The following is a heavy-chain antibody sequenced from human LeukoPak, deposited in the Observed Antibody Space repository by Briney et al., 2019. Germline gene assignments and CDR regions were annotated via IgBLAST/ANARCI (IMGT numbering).Heavy chain of an antibody. V-gene: IGHV4-59*01. CDR3: ARARNYYDSSGFYYEGDAFDI. CDR1: GGSISSYH. D-gene: IGHD3-22*01. CDR2: IYSSGST. J-gene: IGHJ3*02. Sequence: PPETLSLTCTVSGGSISSYHWSWIRQPPGKGLECIGYIYSSGSTNYNPSLKSRVTISVDTSKNQFSLKLSSVTAADTAVYYCARARNYYDSSGFYYEGDAFDIWGQGTMVTVSS.